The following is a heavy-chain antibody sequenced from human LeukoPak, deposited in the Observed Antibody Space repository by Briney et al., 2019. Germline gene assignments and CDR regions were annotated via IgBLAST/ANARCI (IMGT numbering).Heavy chain of an antibody. Sequence: GGSLRLSCAASGFTFSSYGMHWIRQAPGKGLEWVAFIRHDGSNKYYADSVKGRFTISRDNSKNTLYLQMNSLRAEDTAVYYCAKDGYYGSGSYFYYYYYGMDVWGQGTTVTVSS. CDR3: AKDGYYGSGSYFYYYYYGMDV. V-gene: IGHV3-30*02. D-gene: IGHD3-10*01. CDR1: GFTFSSYG. J-gene: IGHJ6*02. CDR2: IRHDGSNK.